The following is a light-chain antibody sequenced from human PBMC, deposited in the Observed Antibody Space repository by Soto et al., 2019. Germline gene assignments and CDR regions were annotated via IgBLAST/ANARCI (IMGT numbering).Light chain of an antibody. CDR2: EGS. V-gene: IGLV2-23*01. J-gene: IGLJ2*01. CDR3: CSYAGSSTSVV. CDR1: SSDVGSYNL. Sequence: QSVLTQPASVSGSPGQSITISCTGTSSDVGSYNLVSWYQQHPGKAPKLMIYEGSKRPSGVSNRFSGSKSGNTASLTISGLQAGDEADYYCCSYAGSSTSVVFGGGTKVTVL.